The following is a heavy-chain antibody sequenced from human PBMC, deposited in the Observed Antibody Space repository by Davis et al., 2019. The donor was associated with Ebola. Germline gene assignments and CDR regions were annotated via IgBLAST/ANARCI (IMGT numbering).Heavy chain of an antibody. D-gene: IGHD7-27*01. CDR1: GGSISSYY. CDR3: VRGRTWGIPDY. V-gene: IGHV4-59*12. CDR2: IYYSGST. J-gene: IGHJ4*02. Sequence: MPSETLSLTCIVSGGSISSYYWSWIRQPPGKGLEWIGYIYYSGSTNYNPSLKSRVTISLDTSKNQFSLNLSSVTAADTAIYYCVRGRTWGIPDYWGQGTLVTVSS.